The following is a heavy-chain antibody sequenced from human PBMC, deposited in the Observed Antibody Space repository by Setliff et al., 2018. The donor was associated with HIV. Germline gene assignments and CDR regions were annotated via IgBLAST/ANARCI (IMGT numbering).Heavy chain of an antibody. CDR3: ASYDILTGYYGHYFDY. Sequence: SETLSLTCNLSGDSIRSQFWTWIRQTPGKGLEWIASIETTGTVNYNPSLKSRVTISVDTSKSQFSLKLSSVTAADTAVYYCASYDILTGYYGHYFDYWGQGTLVTVS. J-gene: IGHJ4*02. V-gene: IGHV4-4*08. D-gene: IGHD3-9*01. CDR2: IETTGTV. CDR1: GDSIRSQF.